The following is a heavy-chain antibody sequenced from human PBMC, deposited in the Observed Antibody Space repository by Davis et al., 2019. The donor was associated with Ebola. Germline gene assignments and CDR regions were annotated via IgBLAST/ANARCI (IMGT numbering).Heavy chain of an antibody. CDR3: AKEAFAGSTRIDWFDP. CDR2: IMGGNGKS. D-gene: IGHD2-15*01. CDR1: GFIFSNYA. Sequence: GGSLRLSCEGSGFIFSNYAFSWVRQAPGKGLEWVSGIMGGNGKSYYSESVKGRFTISRDNTKNTVFLQMNSLTVEDPAVYYCAKEAFAGSTRIDWFDPWGQGILVTVSS. V-gene: IGHV3-23*01. J-gene: IGHJ5*02.